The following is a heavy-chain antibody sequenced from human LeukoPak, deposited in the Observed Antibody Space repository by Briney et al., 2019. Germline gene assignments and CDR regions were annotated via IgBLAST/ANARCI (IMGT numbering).Heavy chain of an antibody. J-gene: IGHJ4*02. CDR3: AKEGGYSYGYPFDY. D-gene: IGHD5-18*01. CDR1: GYTFTGYC. V-gene: IGHV1-2*02. Sequence: GASVKVSCKASGYTFTGYCMHWVRQAPGQGLEWMGWINPKSGGTNYAQKFQGRVTMTRDTSISTTYMELSRLRSDDTAVYYCAKEGGYSYGYPFDYWGQGTLVTVSS. CDR2: INPKSGGT.